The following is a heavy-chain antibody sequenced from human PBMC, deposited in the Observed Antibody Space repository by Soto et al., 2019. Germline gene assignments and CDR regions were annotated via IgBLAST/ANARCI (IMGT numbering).Heavy chain of an antibody. D-gene: IGHD6-6*01. J-gene: IGHJ4*02. CDR3: ASRSGQLPYYFDY. CDR1: GFTFSNYG. V-gene: IGHV1-18*03. CDR2: ISASKGNT. Sequence: QVRLVQSGAEVKKPGASVKVSCKASGFTFSNYGITWLRQAPGQGPEWMGWISASKGNTNYAQKYQDRVTITTDSTTSTTYMERRRLRSDDMAVYYCASRSGQLPYYFDYWGQGTQVTVSA.